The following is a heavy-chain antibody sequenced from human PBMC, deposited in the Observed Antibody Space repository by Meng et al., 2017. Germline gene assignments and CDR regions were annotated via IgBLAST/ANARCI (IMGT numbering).Heavy chain of an antibody. V-gene: IGHV3-30*04. CDR1: GFTFSSYA. CDR2: ISYDGSNK. CDR3: ARDPYGSGTGFDY. Sequence: QVGLVEAGGGVVQPGRSLRLSCSASGFTFSSYAMHWVRQAPGKGLEWVAVISYDGSNKYYADSVKGRFTISRDNSKNTLYLQMNSLRAEDTAVYYCARDPYGSGTGFDYWGQGTLVTVSS. D-gene: IGHD3-10*01. J-gene: IGHJ4*02.